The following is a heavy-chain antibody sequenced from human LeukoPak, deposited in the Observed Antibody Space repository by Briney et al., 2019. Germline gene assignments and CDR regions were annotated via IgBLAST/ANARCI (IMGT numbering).Heavy chain of an antibody. J-gene: IGHJ4*02. CDR3: AKVSLVGSSRSHLDY. CDR2: ISGSGGST. V-gene: IGHV3-23*01. CDR1: GFTFSSYA. D-gene: IGHD6-13*01. Sequence: GGSLRLSCAASGFTFSSYAMSWVRQAPGKGLEWVSAISGSGGSTYYADSVEGRFTISRDNSKNTLYLQMNSLRAEDTAVYYCAKVSLVGSSRSHLDYWGQETLVTVSS.